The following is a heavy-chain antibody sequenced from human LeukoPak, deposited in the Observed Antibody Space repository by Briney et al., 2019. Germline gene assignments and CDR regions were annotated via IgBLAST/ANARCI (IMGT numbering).Heavy chain of an antibody. CDR2: ISATTGYT. CDR3: ARDPQNSVYTYSDF. J-gene: IGHJ4*02. Sequence: GGSLRLSCAASGFTFSDYYMSWIRQAPGKGLEWVSYISATTGYTNYADSVKGRFTISRDNAKNSPYLQMNTLRAEDTAVYYCARDPQNSVYTYSDFWGQGTLVTVPS. CDR1: GFTFSDYY. V-gene: IGHV3-11*05. D-gene: IGHD5/OR15-5a*01.